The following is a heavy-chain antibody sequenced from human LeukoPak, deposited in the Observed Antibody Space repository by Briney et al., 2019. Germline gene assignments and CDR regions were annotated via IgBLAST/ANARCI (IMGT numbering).Heavy chain of an antibody. D-gene: IGHD6-13*01. CDR2: IRSKSNNYAT. J-gene: IGHJ5*02. CDR3: TRPLYSSNCFDP. CDR1: GFTFSGSA. Sequence: GGSLRLSCAASGFTFSGSAMHWVRQASGKGLEWVGRIRSKSNNYATAYSESVKGRFTISRDDWKNMAYLQLNSLKTEDTAVYYCTRPLYSSNCFDPWGQGTLVTVSS. V-gene: IGHV3-73*01.